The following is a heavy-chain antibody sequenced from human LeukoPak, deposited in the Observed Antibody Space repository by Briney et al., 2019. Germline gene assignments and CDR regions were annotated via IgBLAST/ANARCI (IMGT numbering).Heavy chain of an antibody. CDR3: ARVPGAVAGSPFDY. CDR1: GFTFSRYA. D-gene: IGHD6-19*01. V-gene: IGHV3-21*01. Sequence: PEGSLRLSCAASGFTFSRYAMNWVRQAPGKGLEWVSSISSSSSYIYYADSVKGRFTISRDNAKNSLYLQMNSLRAEDTAVYYCARVPGAVAGSPFDYWGQGTLVTVSS. J-gene: IGHJ4*02. CDR2: ISSSSSYI.